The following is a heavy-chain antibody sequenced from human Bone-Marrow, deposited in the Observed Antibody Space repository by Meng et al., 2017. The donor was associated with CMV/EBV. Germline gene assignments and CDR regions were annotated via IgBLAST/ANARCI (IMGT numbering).Heavy chain of an antibody. CDR3: ANDKGYYDSSGYYSEYFQH. CDR1: GFNFDDYA. CDR2: ITFDGGRI. V-gene: IGHV3-43D*03. Sequence: GGPLRLSCAASGFNFDDYAMHWVRQAPGKGLEWVSLITFDGGRIYYADSVKGRFTISRDNSKNSLYLQMDSLRAEDTALYYCANDKGYYDSSGYYSEYFQHWGQGTLVTVSS. J-gene: IGHJ1*01. D-gene: IGHD3-22*01.